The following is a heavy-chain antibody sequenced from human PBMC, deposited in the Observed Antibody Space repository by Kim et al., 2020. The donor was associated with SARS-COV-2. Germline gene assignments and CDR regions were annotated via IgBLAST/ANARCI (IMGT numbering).Heavy chain of an antibody. D-gene: IGHD5-12*01. CDR2: ISSSSSYI. V-gene: IGHV3-21*01. Sequence: GGSLRLSCAASGFTFSSYTMSWVRQAPGKGLEWFSSISSSSSYIYYADSVKGRFTISRDNAKNSLYLQMNSLRAEDTAVYYCASSGYDFDYFDYWGQGTL. CDR1: GFTFSSYT. J-gene: IGHJ4*02. CDR3: ASSGYDFDYFDY.